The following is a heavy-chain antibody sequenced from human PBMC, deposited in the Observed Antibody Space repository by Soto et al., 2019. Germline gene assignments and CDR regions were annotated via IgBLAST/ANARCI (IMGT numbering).Heavy chain of an antibody. J-gene: IGHJ6*02. V-gene: IGHV3-23*01. CDR2: VSPSGDST. CDR1: GFIFSTYS. Sequence: XGSLRLSCEASGFIFSTYSMTWVRQVPGKGLEWVAAVSPSGDSTYYADSLKGRLTISRDNSKNTVFLQMNSLSADDTGLYYCAKEPDVWCQGSSVTVSS. CDR3: AKEPDV.